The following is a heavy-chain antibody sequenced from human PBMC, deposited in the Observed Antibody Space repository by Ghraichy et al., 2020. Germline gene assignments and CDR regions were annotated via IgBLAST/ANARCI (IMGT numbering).Heavy chain of an antibody. Sequence: SGAASGFTFCSHGMSWVRQAPGKGLEWVANIKQDGSEKYYVDSVKGRFTISRDNAKNSLYLQMNSLRAEDTAVYYCARVGYDYADYWGQGTLVTVSS. CDR2: IKQDGSEK. D-gene: IGHD5-12*01. V-gene: IGHV3-7*01. J-gene: IGHJ4*02. CDR1: GFTFCSHG. CDR3: ARVGYDYADY.